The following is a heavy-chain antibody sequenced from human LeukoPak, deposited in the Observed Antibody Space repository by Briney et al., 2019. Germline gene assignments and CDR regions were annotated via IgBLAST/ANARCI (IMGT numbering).Heavy chain of an antibody. J-gene: IGHJ4*02. CDR3: ARCSYGDYVPFDY. Sequence: SETLSLTCTVSGGSISSSSYYWSWIRQPPGKGLEWIGEINHSGSTNYNPSLKSRVTISVDTSKNQFSLKLSSVTAADTAVYYCARCSYGDYVPFDYWGQGTLVTVSS. CDR1: GGSISSSSYY. D-gene: IGHD4-17*01. V-gene: IGHV4-39*07. CDR2: INHSGST.